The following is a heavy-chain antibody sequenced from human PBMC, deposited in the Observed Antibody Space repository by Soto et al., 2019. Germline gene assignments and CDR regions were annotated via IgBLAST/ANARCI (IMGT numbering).Heavy chain of an antibody. V-gene: IGHV3-74*01. Sequence: GGSLRLSCAASGFTFSSYWMHWVRQAPGKGLVWVSRINSDGSSTSYADSVKGRFTISRDNAKKTLYLQMNSLRAEDTAVYYCARDWRDVVVVPAATTVTTWRHYYYYYMDVWGKGTTVTVSS. CDR1: GFTFSSYW. CDR3: ARDWRDVVVVPAATTVTTWRHYYYYYMDV. D-gene: IGHD2-2*01. CDR2: INSDGSST. J-gene: IGHJ6*03.